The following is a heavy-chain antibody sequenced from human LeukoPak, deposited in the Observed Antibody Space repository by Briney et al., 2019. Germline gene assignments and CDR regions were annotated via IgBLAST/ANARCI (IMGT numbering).Heavy chain of an antibody. Sequence: PGGSLRLSCAASGFTFSNSAMSWVRQVPGKGLEWVSGISASGGSTYYADSVKGRFTISRDNSKNTLYLQMNSLRAEDTAVYYCAKDWPVLRFLEWLLFDYWGQGTLVIVSS. V-gene: IGHV3-23*01. CDR3: AKDWPVLRFLEWLLFDY. J-gene: IGHJ4*02. D-gene: IGHD3-3*01. CDR1: GFTFSNSA. CDR2: ISASGGST.